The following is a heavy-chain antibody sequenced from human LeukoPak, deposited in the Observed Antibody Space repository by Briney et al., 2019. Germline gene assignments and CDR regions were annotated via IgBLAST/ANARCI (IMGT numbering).Heavy chain of an antibody. J-gene: IGHJ5*02. D-gene: IGHD6-19*01. Sequence: SETLSLTCTVSGGSISSYYWSWIRQPAGKGLEWIGRIYTSGSTNYNPSLKSRVTMSVDTSKNQFSLKLSSVTAAGTAVYYCARVFKIGTGSGWYWFDPWGQGTLVTVSS. CDR2: IYTSGST. V-gene: IGHV4-4*07. CDR1: GGSISSYY. CDR3: ARVFKIGTGSGWYWFDP.